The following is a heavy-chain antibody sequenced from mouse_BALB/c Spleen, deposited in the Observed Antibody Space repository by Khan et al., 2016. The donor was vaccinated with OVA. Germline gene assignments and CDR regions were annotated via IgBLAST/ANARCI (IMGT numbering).Heavy chain of an antibody. D-gene: IGHD1-3*01. CDR1: DYTFTNYW. CDR2: INPSTGYT. J-gene: IGHJ3*01. CDR3: ARRGLEWDFAY. V-gene: IGHV1-7*01. Sequence: QVQLQQSGAELAKPGASVKMSCKASDYTFTNYWILWVKQRPGQGLEWIGYINPSTGYTKYNQNFKDKATLTADKSSSTAYMQLSSLTSEDSAVYYCARRGLEWDFAYWGQGTMVTVS.